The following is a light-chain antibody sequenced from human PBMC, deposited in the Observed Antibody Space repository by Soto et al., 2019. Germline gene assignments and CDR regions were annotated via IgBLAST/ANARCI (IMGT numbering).Light chain of an antibody. V-gene: IGKV3-20*01. CDR3: QQYESSVT. J-gene: IGKJ1*01. CDR2: GAS. Sequence: EIVLTQSPGSLSLSPGEGATLSCRASQSVSSSFFAWYQQKPGQAPSLLIYGASRRATGVPDRFSGSGSGTDFTLSISRLEPEDFAVYYCQQYESSVTFGQGTKLEIK. CDR1: QSVSSSF.